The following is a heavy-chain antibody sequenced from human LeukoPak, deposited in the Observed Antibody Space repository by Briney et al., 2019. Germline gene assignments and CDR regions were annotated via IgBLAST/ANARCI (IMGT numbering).Heavy chain of an antibody. CDR3: AREVTTKLTNWFDP. CDR2: ISGTGTSI. D-gene: IGHD4-17*01. CDR1: GFTFSTYS. J-gene: IGHJ5*02. Sequence: GGSLRLSCVASGFTFSTYSMNWVRQAPGKGLEWVSYISGTGTSIYYAGSVKGRFTISRDNAKNSLYLQMNSLRAEDTAVYYCAREVTTKLTNWFDPWGQGTLVTVSS. V-gene: IGHV3-48*04.